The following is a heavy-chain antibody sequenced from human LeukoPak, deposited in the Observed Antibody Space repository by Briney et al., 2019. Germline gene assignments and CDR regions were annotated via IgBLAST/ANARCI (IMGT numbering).Heavy chain of an antibody. Sequence: GGSLRLSCAPSVFTVSSNYMSWVRQAPGKGLEWVSVIYIGGSTYYADSVKGRFTISRDNSKNTLYLQMNTLRAEDTAVYYCARMRRLPNWFDPWGQGTLVTVSS. V-gene: IGHV3-66*01. CDR3: ARMRRLPNWFDP. J-gene: IGHJ5*02. CDR2: IYIGGST. D-gene: IGHD2-21*01. CDR1: VFTVSSNY.